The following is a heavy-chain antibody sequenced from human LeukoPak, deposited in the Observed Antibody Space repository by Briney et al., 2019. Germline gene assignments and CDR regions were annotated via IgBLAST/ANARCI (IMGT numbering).Heavy chain of an antibody. CDR2: IYTSRST. V-gene: IGHV4-4*07. Sequence: SETLSLTCTVSGGSISSYYWSWIRQPAGKGLEWIGRIYTSRSTNYNPSLKSRVTMSVDTSKNQFSLKLSSVTAADTAVYYCAREGVLLRFLEWLPHNWFDPWGQGTLVTVSS. D-gene: IGHD3-3*01. CDR1: GGSISSYY. CDR3: AREGVLLRFLEWLPHNWFDP. J-gene: IGHJ5*02.